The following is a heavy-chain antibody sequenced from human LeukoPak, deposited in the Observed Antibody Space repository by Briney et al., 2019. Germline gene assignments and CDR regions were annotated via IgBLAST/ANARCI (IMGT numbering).Heavy chain of an antibody. V-gene: IGHV3-48*03. CDR2: ISTSGSSK. Sequence: GGSLRLSCAASGFTFSTYEMKWVRQAPGKGLEWVSYISTSGSSKFYADSVKGRFTISRDNAKNSLYLQMNSLRDDDTAVYYCARDLDYWGQGTLVTVSA. J-gene: IGHJ4*02. CDR1: GFTFSTYE. CDR3: ARDLDY.